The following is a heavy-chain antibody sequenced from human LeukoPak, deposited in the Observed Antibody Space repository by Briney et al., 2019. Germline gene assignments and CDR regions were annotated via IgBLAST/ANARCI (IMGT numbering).Heavy chain of an antibody. V-gene: IGHV1-46*01. CDR1: EYTFTKYF. CDR2: INPTAGST. J-gene: IGHJ5*02. Sequence: ASVKVSCKASEYTFTKYFMHWVRQAPGQGLEWMGVINPTAGSTSYAQTFQDRVVMTRDTSTTTVYMHLSSLRSEDTAVYYCARERRYSGSYWEYNWFDPWGQGTLVTVSS. CDR3: ARERRYSGSYWEYNWFDP. D-gene: IGHD1-26*01.